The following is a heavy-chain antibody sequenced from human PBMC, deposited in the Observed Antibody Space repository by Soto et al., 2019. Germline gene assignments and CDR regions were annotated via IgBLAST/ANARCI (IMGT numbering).Heavy chain of an antibody. J-gene: IGHJ6*02. CDR3: ARVDTAMIYYYYYGMDV. D-gene: IGHD5-18*01. CDR1: GYTFTSYG. CDR2: ISAYNGNT. Sequence: QVQLVQSGAEVKKPGASVKVSCKASGYTFTSYGISWVRQAPGQGLEWMGWISAYNGNTNYAQKLQGRVTMTTDTSTSTAYMELRSLRSDDTAVYYRARVDTAMIYYYYYGMDVWGQGTTVTVSS. V-gene: IGHV1-18*01.